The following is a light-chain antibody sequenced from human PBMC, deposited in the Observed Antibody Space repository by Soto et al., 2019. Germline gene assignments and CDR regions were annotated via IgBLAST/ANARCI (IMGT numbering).Light chain of an antibody. J-gene: IGKJ5*01. CDR3: XXXXXXXPT. CDR2: EVS. Sequence: DVVMTQTPLSLSVAPGQPASISCKSSQSLLHITGETFLFWYLQKPGQSPQLLIYEVSTRVSGVPDRFSGSGSGTDFTLEISRVETDDVGIXXXXXXXXXXPTFGQGTRLEI. V-gene: IGKV2-29*01. CDR1: QSLLHITGETF.